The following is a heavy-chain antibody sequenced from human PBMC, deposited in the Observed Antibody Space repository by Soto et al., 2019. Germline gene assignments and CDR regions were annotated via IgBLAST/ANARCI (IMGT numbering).Heavy chain of an antibody. CDR2: ISTSGDST. Sequence: EVQLVESGGGLVQPGGSLRLSCAASGFSFSSYAMHWVRQAPGKGLEYVSGISTSGDSTYYTNSVKGRFTISRDNSKRTLYLQMGSLRAEDLAVYYCARGQMWAHFDYWGQGTQVTVSS. D-gene: IGHD1-26*01. CDR1: GFSFSSYA. CDR3: ARGQMWAHFDY. V-gene: IGHV3-64*01. J-gene: IGHJ4*02.